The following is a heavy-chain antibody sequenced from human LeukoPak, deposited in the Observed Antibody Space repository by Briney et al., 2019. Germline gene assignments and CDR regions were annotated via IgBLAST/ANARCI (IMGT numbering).Heavy chain of an antibody. D-gene: IGHD6-13*01. V-gene: IGHV4-39*07. CDR1: GGSISSSSYY. J-gene: IGHJ4*02. CDR3: AAIHSSSWYNLDY. Sequence: SETLSLTCTVSGGSISSSSYYWGWIRQPPGKGLEWIGSIYYSGSTNYNPSLKSRVTISVDTSKNQFSLKLSSVTAADTAAYYCAAIHSSSWYNLDYWGQGTLVTVSS. CDR2: IYYSGST.